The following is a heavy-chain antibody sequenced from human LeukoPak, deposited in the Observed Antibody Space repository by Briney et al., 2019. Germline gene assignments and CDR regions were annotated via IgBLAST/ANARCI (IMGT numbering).Heavy chain of an antibody. J-gene: IGHJ4*02. Sequence: SETLSLTCTVSGGSIRSYYWSWIRQPPGKGLEWIGNIYYSGRTNYNPSLKSRVAMSVDTSKNQLSLKLSSVTAADTAVYYCARASPRPNYFGYWGQGTLVTVSS. CDR2: IYYSGRT. CDR1: GGSIRSYY. V-gene: IGHV4-59*01. CDR3: ARASPRPNYFGY.